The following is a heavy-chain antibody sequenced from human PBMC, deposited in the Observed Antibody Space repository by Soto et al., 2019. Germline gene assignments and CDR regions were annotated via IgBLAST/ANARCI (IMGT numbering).Heavy chain of an antibody. Sequence: GGSLRLSCAASGFTVSSNYMSWVRQAPGKGLEWVSVIYSGCSTYYADSVKGRFTISRDNSKNTLYFQMNSLTAEDTAVYYCARKVVVPFGYWGQGTLVTVSS. J-gene: IGHJ4*02. CDR3: ARKVVVPFGY. CDR2: IYSGCST. V-gene: IGHV3-66*01. CDR1: GFTVSSNY. D-gene: IGHD3-22*01.